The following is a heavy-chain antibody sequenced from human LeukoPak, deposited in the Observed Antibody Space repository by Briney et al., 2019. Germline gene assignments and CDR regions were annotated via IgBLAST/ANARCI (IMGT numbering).Heavy chain of an antibody. CDR1: GGSISSYY. D-gene: IGHD3-3*01. CDR3: ARAYYDFWSGYLFWFDP. J-gene: IGHJ5*02. V-gene: IGHV4-59*12. Sequence: SETLPLTCTVSGGSISSYYWSWIRQPPGKGLEWIGYIYYSGSTNYNPSLKSRVTISVDTSKNQFSLKLSSVTAADTAVYYCARAYYDFWSGYLFWFDPWGQGTLVTVSS. CDR2: IYYSGST.